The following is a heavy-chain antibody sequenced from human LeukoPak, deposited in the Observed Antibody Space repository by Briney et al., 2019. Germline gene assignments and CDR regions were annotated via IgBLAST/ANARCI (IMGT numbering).Heavy chain of an antibody. Sequence: ASVKVSCKASGYTFSSYGINWVRQAPGEGLEWMGWISAYNGDTIYAQKFQGRVTMTADTSTNTAYMDLRSLRSDDTAVYYCARASGHYYYYYMDVWAKGTTVTISS. CDR1: GYTFSSYG. CDR3: ARASGHYYYYYMDV. V-gene: IGHV1-18*01. D-gene: IGHD1-26*01. CDR2: ISAYNGDT. J-gene: IGHJ6*03.